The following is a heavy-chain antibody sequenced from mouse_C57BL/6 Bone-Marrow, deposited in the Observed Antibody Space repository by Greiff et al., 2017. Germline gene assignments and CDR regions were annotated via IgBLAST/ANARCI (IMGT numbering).Heavy chain of an antibody. CDR1: GYTFTDYN. CDR2: INPNNGGT. D-gene: IGHD1-1*01. CDR3: ARGGYDGSSLAY. V-gene: IGHV1-22*01. Sequence: DVQLQESGPELVKPGASVKMSCKASGYTFTDYNMHWVKQSHGKSLEWIGYINPNNGGTSYNQKFKGKATLTVNKSSSTAYMELRSLTSEESAVYYCARGGYDGSSLAYWGQGTLVTVSA. J-gene: IGHJ3*01.